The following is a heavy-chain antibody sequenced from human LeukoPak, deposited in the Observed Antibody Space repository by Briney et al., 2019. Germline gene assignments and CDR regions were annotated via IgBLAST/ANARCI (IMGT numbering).Heavy chain of an antibody. D-gene: IGHD6-19*01. J-gene: IGHJ6*04. CDR3: ARENAGIAVARTYYYYYGMDV. V-gene: IGHV3-33*01. Sequence: GGSLRLSCAASGFTFSSYGMQGVGQAPGKGREGVAVICYEGSNKYYADSVKGRFTISRDNSKNTLYLQMNSLRAEDTAVYYCARENAGIAVARTYYYYYGMDVWGKGTTVTVSS. CDR2: ICYEGSNK. CDR1: GFTFSSYG.